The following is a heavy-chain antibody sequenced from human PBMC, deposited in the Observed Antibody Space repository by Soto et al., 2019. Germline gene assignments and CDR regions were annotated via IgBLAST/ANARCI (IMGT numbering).Heavy chain of an antibody. Sequence: SETLSLTCSVSGGSIRNYDYHWGRQRPGKGLEWIGYVYTPGCTRYNSSLKSRVTISVDRSKSQFSLRLNSVTAADTAVYYCASSAGRAGDSFYYTAIDVWGQGSTETVS. J-gene: IGHJ6*01. CDR2: VYTPGCT. V-gene: IGHV4-4*08. CDR3: ASSAGRAGDSFYYTAIDV. D-gene: IGHD3-22*01. CDR1: GGSIRNYD.